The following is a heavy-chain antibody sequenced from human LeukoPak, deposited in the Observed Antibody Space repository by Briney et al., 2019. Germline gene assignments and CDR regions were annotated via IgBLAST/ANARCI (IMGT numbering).Heavy chain of an antibody. D-gene: IGHD3-10*01. J-gene: IGHJ4*02. CDR3: ARGVYGSGSYYRKY. V-gene: IGHV3-7*01. CDR1: VFTFSDYW. CDR2: IKQDGSEK. Sequence: GGSLRLSCAASVFTFSDYWMSWVRQAPGKGREGVANIKQDGSEKYYVDSVKGRFTISRDNAENSLYLQMNSLRAEDTALYYCARGVYGSGSYYRKYWGQGTLVTVSS.